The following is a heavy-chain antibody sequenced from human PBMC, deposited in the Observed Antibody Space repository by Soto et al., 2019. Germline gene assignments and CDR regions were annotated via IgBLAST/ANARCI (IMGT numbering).Heavy chain of an antibody. CDR3: ARGEYSSSSSSRKRGYYFDY. J-gene: IGHJ4*02. CDR1: GYTFTSYA. Sequence: ASVKVSCKASGYTFTSYAMHWVRQAPGQRLEWMGWINAGNGNTKYSQKFQGRVTITRDTSASTAYMELSSLRSEDTAVYYCARGEYSSSSSSRKRGYYFDYWGQGTLVTVSS. CDR2: INAGNGNT. V-gene: IGHV1-3*01. D-gene: IGHD6-6*01.